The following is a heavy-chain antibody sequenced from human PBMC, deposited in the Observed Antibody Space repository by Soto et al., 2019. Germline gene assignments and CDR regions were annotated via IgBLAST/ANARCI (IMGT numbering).Heavy chain of an antibody. CDR1: GFTFSSYA. Sequence: PGGSLRLSCAPSGFTFSSYAMSWVRQAPGKGLEWVSAISGSGGSTYYADSVKGRFTISRDNSKNTLYLQLNSLRAEDTAVYYCAKENGYSSSWFEFDYWGQGTLVTVSS. CDR2: ISGSGGST. CDR3: AKENGYSSSWFEFDY. V-gene: IGHV3-23*01. J-gene: IGHJ4*02. D-gene: IGHD6-13*01.